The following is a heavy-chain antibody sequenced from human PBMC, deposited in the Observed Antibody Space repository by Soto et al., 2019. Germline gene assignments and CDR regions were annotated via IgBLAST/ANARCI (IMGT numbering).Heavy chain of an antibody. Sequence: QVQLQESGPGLVKPSQTLSLTCTVSGGSISNGGYYWSWIRQHPGKGLEWIGYIYYSGSTYYNPSLQSRVTISVDTSKNQFSLKLSSVTAADTAVYYCAASCVGCGGFNYYGMDVWGQGTTVTVSS. CDR1: GGSISNGGYY. CDR2: IYYSGST. D-gene: IGHD2-21*01. CDR3: AASCVGCGGFNYYGMDV. V-gene: IGHV4-31*03. J-gene: IGHJ6*02.